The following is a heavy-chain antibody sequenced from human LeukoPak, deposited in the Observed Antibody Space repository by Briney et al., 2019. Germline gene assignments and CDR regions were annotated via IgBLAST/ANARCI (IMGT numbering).Heavy chain of an antibody. J-gene: IGHJ4*02. CDR2: IYYSGST. D-gene: IGHD6-19*01. CDR1: GGSISSYY. V-gene: IGHV4-59*01. Sequence: SETLSLTCTASGGSISSYYWSWIRQPPGKGLEWIGYIYYSGSTNYNPSLKSRVTISVDTSKNQFSLKLSSVTAADTAVYYCARAPVIAVAGTYFDYWGQGTLVTVSS. CDR3: ARAPVIAVAGTYFDY.